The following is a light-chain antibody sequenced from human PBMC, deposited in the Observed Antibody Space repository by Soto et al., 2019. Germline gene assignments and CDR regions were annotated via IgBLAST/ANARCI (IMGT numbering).Light chain of an antibody. CDR3: QQYNDWPPYT. CDR2: GAS. V-gene: IGKV3-15*01. Sequence: EIVMPQSPATLSVSPGERATLSCRASQTVTGALAWYQQKPGQAPRLLLYGASTRTTGVPDRFSGSGSGTDFTLTISSLQSEDFAVYYCQQYNDWPPYTVGQGTNVDIK. CDR1: QTVTGA. J-gene: IGKJ2*01.